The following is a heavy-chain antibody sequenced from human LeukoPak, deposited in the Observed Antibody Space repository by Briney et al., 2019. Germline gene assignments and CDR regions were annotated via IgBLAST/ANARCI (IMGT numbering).Heavy chain of an antibody. J-gene: IGHJ4*02. Sequence: PGGSLRPSCAASGFTVSSNYMSWVRQAPGKGLEWVSVIYSGGSTYYADSVKGRFTISRDNAKNSLYLQMNTLRAEDTAVYYCARATVGSSGWSTYFDYWGQGTLVTVSS. D-gene: IGHD6-19*01. CDR2: IYSGGST. CDR3: ARATVGSSGWSTYFDY. CDR1: GFTVSSNY. V-gene: IGHV3-53*01.